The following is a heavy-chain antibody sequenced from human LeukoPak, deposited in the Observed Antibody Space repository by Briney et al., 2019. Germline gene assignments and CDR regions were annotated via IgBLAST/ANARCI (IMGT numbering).Heavy chain of an antibody. Sequence: PGRSLRLSCAASGFTFSSYGMHWVRQAPGKGLEWVSSISSSSSYIYYADSVKGRFTISRDNAKNSLYLQMNSLRAEDTAVYYCARLALVVVVPAAHTDVWGQGTTVTVSS. V-gene: IGHV3-21*01. CDR3: ARLALVVVVPAAHTDV. CDR1: GFTFSSYG. D-gene: IGHD2-2*01. J-gene: IGHJ6*02. CDR2: ISSSSSYI.